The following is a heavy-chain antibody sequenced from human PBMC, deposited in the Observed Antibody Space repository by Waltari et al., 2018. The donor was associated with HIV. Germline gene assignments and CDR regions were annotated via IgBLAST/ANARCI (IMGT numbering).Heavy chain of an antibody. J-gene: IGHJ4*02. CDR3: VRHSRGTGVDTEAFDS. CDR2: VSSSGST. CDR1: SVSISSTPYC. D-gene: IGHD2-8*01. Sequence: QLQLQESGPGLVKPSETLSLTCTVSSVSISSTPYCWGWLRQPPGKGLEWIGSVSSSGSTYYTPSLRRRVTISVDTSRNHFSLRLTSVTAADTAVYFCVRHSRGTGVDTEAFDSWGQGTRVTVSS. V-gene: IGHV4-39*01.